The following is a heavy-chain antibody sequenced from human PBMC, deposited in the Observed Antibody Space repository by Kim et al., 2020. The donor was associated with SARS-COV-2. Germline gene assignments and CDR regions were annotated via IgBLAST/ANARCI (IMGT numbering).Heavy chain of an antibody. CDR3: ASGNRGGYKG. Sequence: GTNYAQKFQGRVTMTRDTSISTAYMELSRLRSDDTAVYYCASGNRGGYKGWGQGTLVTVSS. D-gene: IGHD5-12*01. J-gene: IGHJ4*02. CDR2: GT. V-gene: IGHV1-2*02.